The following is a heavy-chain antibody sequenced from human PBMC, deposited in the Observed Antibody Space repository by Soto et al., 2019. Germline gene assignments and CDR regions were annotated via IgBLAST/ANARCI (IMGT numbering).Heavy chain of an antibody. CDR1: GFTVSSNY. V-gene: IGHV3-66*01. J-gene: IGHJ4*02. D-gene: IGHD3-10*01. CDR2: ISSGGST. CDR3: SRDSGSSFSFDF. Sequence: EVQLVESGGGLVQPGGSLRLSCAASGFTVSSNYMSWVRQAPGKGLEWVSVISSGGSTYYADSVKGRFTISRDNSKTTLYLQMTSLRAEDTAVYYCSRDSGSSFSFDFWCQGNLVTVSS.